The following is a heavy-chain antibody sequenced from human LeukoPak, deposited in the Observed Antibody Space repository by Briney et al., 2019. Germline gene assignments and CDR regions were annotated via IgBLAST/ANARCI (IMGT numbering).Heavy chain of an antibody. CDR2: ISYDGSNK. CDR3: VVVIVPAAVWHFDF. Sequence: GGSLRLSCAASGFTFSSYGMHWVRQAPGKGLEWVAVISYDGSNKYYADSVKGRFTISRDNSKNTLYLQMNSLRAEDTAVYYCVVVIVPAAVWHFDFWGRGTLVTVSS. V-gene: IGHV3-30*03. D-gene: IGHD2-2*01. CDR1: GFTFSSYG. J-gene: IGHJ2*01.